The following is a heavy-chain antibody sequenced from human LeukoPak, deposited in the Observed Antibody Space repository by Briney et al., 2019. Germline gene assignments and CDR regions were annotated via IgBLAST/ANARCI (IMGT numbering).Heavy chain of an antibody. D-gene: IGHD2-2*01. CDR1: GGSISSGGYY. J-gene: IGHJ4*02. V-gene: IGHV4-31*03. CDR3: ARTSSTSFRSYFDY. Sequence: SETLSLTCTVSGGSISSGGYYWSWIRQHPGKGLEWIGYIYYSGSTDYNPSLKSRVTISVDMSKNQFSLKLSSATAADTAVYYCARTSSTSFRSYFDYWGQGTLVTVSS. CDR2: IYYSGST.